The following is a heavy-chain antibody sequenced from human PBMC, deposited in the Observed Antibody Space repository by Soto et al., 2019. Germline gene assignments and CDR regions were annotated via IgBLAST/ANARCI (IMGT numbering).Heavy chain of an antibody. CDR3: EKGFGNHLAFDY. V-gene: IGHV3-30*18. D-gene: IGHD3-16*01. CDR2: ISNDGSNK. Sequence: PGGSLRLSCAASGFSFSTYGMHWVRQAPGKGLEWVAFISNDGSNKYYADSVKGRFTISRDNSKNTLYLQMNSLRAEDTAVYYCEKGFGNHLAFDYWGQGTLVTVSS. CDR1: GFSFSTYG. J-gene: IGHJ4*02.